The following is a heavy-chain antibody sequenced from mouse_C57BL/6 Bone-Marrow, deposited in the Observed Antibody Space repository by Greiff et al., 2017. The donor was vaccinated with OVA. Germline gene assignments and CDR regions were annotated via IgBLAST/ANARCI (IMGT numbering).Heavy chain of an antibody. CDR3: ARSGDYYGSSYNYYAMDY. Sequence: QVQLQQSGAELARPGASVKLSCKASGYTFTSYGISWVKQRTGQGLEWIGEIYPRSGNTYSNEKFKGKATLTADKSSSTAYMELRSLTSEDSAVYFCARSGDYYGSSYNYYAMDYWGQGTSVTVSS. D-gene: IGHD1-1*01. CDR2: IYPRSGNT. CDR1: GYTFTSYG. V-gene: IGHV1-81*01. J-gene: IGHJ4*01.